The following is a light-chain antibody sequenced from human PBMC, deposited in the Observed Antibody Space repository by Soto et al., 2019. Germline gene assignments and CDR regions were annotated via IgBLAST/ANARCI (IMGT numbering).Light chain of an antibody. CDR1: QSVSSN. Sequence: EIVMTQSPATLSVSPGERATLSCRASQSVSSNLAWYQQKPGQAHRLLIYGASTRATGIPARFSGSGSGTEFTLTISSLQSEDFAVYYCQPYTNWPRTFGQGTKVDIK. CDR2: GAS. J-gene: IGKJ1*01. CDR3: QPYTNWPRT. V-gene: IGKV3-15*01.